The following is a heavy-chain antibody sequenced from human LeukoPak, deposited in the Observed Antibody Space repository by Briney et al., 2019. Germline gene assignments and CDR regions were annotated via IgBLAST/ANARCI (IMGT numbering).Heavy chain of an antibody. CDR3: ARLGRGENDYEDWFDP. CDR2: IYHSGST. CDR1: GGSISSGGYY. J-gene: IGHJ5*02. D-gene: IGHD4-17*01. V-gene: IGHV4-30-2*01. Sequence: SETLSLTCTVSGGSISSGGYYWSWIRQPPGKGLEWIGYIYHSGSTYYNPSLKSRVTISVDRSKNQFSLKLSSVTAADTAVYYCARLGRGENDYEDWFDPWGQGTLVTVSS.